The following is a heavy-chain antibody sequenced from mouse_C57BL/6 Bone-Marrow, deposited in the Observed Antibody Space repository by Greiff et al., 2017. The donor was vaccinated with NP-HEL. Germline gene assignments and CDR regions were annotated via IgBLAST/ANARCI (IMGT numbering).Heavy chain of an antibody. CDR2: FYPGSGSI. Sequence: VQLQQSGAELVKPGASVKLSCKASGYTFTEYTIHWVKQRSGQGLEWIGWFYPGSGSIKYNEKFKDKATWTADKSSSTVYMELSRLTAENSAVYFCARHEDDGYYVSITFAYWGQGTLVTVSA. CDR1: GYTFTEYT. V-gene: IGHV1-62-2*01. J-gene: IGHJ3*01. CDR3: ARHEDDGYYVSITFAY. D-gene: IGHD2-3*01.